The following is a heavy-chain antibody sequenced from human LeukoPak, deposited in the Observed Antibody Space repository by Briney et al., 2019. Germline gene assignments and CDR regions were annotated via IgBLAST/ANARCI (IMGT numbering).Heavy chain of an antibody. CDR3: AKDAIGDSSGHYWWEFDY. CDR2: ITGSGRST. J-gene: IGHJ4*02. Sequence: GGSLRLSCAASGFTFTSYAMSWVRQAPGKGLEWVSAITGSGRSTYYADSVKGRFTISRDNSKNTLYLQMKSLRAEDTALYYCAKDAIGDSSGHYWWEFDYRGQGTLVTVSS. CDR1: GFTFTSYA. D-gene: IGHD3-22*01. V-gene: IGHV3-23*01.